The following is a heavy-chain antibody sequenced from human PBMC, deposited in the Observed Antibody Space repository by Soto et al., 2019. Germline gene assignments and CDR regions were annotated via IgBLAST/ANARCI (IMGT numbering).Heavy chain of an antibody. Sequence: EVQLLESGGGLVQPGGSLRLSCGASGFTFSSYAMSWVRQAPGKGLEWVSAISGSGGSTYYADSVKGRFTISRDNSKNTLYLQMNSLRAEDTAVYYCAKEPTITIFGVVIPPFDYWGQGTLVTVSS. J-gene: IGHJ4*02. CDR2: ISGSGGST. D-gene: IGHD3-3*01. CDR1: GFTFSSYA. CDR3: AKEPTITIFGVVIPPFDY. V-gene: IGHV3-23*01.